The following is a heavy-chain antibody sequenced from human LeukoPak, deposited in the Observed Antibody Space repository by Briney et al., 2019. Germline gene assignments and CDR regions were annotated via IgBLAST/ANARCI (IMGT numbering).Heavy chain of an antibody. V-gene: IGHV3-30-3*01. CDR2: ISYDGSNK. J-gene: IGHJ6*02. CDR3: ARDLKRYYDILTGCYGMDV. Sequence: PGRSLRLSCAASGFTFSSYAMHWVRQAPGKGLEWVAVISYDGSNKYYADSVKGRFTISRDNSKNTLYLQMNSLRAEDTAVYYCARDLKRYYDILTGCYGMDVWGQGTTVTVSS. D-gene: IGHD3-9*01. CDR1: GFTFSSYA.